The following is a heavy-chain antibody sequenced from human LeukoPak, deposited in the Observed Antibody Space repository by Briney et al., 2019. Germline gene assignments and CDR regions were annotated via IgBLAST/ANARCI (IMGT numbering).Heavy chain of an antibody. CDR3: ARRASDYDSFDY. J-gene: IGHJ4*02. V-gene: IGHV1-8*01. D-gene: IGHD4/OR15-4a*01. CDR2: MNPNSGNT. CDR1: GYTFTSYD. Sequence: GASVKVSCKASGYTFTSYDINWVRQATGQGLEWMGWMNPNSGNTGYARKFQGRVTMTRNTSISTAHMELSSLRSEDTAVYYCARRASDYDSFDYWGQGTLVTVSS.